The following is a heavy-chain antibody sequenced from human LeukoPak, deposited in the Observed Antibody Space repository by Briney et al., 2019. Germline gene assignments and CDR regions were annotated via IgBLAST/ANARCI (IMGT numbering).Heavy chain of an antibody. CDR3: ARSSGTAIFGVVIIGWFDP. Sequence: GASVKVSCKASGYTFTGYYMHWVRQAPGQGLEWMGWINPNSGGTNYAQKFQGRVTMTRDTSISTAYMELSRLRSDDTAVYYCARSSGTAIFGVVIIGWFDPWGQGTLVTVSS. D-gene: IGHD3-3*01. CDR2: INPNSGGT. V-gene: IGHV1-2*02. CDR1: GYTFTGYY. J-gene: IGHJ5*02.